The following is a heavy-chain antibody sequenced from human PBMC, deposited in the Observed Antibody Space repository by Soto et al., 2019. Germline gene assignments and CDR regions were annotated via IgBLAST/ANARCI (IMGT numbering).Heavy chain of an antibody. J-gene: IGHJ4*02. V-gene: IGHV4-34*01. CDR2: INHSGST. CDR3: ARGLYDYVWGSYRPRLYYFDY. D-gene: IGHD3-16*02. Sequence: PSETLSLTCAVYGGSFSCYYWSWIRQPPGKGLEWIGEINHSGSTNYNPSLKSRVTISVDTSKNQFSLKLSSVTAADTAVYYCARGLYDYVWGSYRPRLYYFDYWGQGTLVTVPS. CDR1: GGSFSCYY.